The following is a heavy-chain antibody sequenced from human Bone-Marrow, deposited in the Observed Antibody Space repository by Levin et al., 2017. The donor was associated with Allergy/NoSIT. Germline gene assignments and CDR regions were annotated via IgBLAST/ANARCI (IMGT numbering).Heavy chain of an antibody. CDR1: GFSFSSYT. CDR2: ISSSGDLT. J-gene: IGHJ4*02. V-gene: IGHV3-48*01. CDR3: GREIKRGVDLFYSDY. D-gene: IGHD3-10*01. Sequence: HPGGSLRLSCAASGFSFSSYTMNWVRQAPGKGLEWISDISSSGDLTYYADSVQGRFTVSRDNADNSVYLQMNSLRAEDTAVYYCGREIKRGVDLFYSDYWGQGTLVTVSS.